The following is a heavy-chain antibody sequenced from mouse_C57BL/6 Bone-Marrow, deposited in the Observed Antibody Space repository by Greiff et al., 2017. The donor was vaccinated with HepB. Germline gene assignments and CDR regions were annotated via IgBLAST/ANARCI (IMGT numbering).Heavy chain of an antibody. J-gene: IGHJ3*01. CDR3: AGDRRGFLWFAY. CDR1: GFPITSGYY. CDR2: ITHSGET. V-gene: IGHV12-3*01. Sequence: VQLVESGPGLVKPSQSLFLTCSITGFPITSGYYWIWIRQSPGKPLEWMGYITHSGETFYNPSLQSPISITRETSKNQFFLQLNSVTTEDTAMYYCAGDRRGFLWFAYWGQGTLVTVSA.